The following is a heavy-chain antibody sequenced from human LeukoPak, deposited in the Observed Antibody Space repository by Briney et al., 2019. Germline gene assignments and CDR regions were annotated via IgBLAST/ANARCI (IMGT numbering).Heavy chain of an antibody. CDR3: ARPRRAEGYNVGDAFDI. D-gene: IGHD5-18*01. CDR1: GFAFDDYG. Sequence: GGSLRLSCAASGFAFDDYGMSWVRQAPGKGLEGVSGINWNGGSTGYADSVKGRFTISRDNAKNSLYLQMNSLRAEDTALYYCARPRRAEGYNVGDAFDIWGQGTMVTVSS. J-gene: IGHJ3*02. V-gene: IGHV3-20*04. CDR2: INWNGGST.